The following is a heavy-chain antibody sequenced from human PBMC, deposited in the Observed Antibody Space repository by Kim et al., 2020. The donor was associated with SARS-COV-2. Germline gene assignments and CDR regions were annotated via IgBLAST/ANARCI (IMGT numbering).Heavy chain of an antibody. J-gene: IGHJ4*02. CDR2: IYYSGST. Sequence: SETLSLTCTVSGGSISSYYWSWIRQPPGKGLEWIGYIYYSGSTNYNPSLKSRVTISVDTSKNQFSLKLSSVTAADTAVYYCARGGWEVFLPTDYWGQGTLVTVSS. D-gene: IGHD3-10*01. CDR3: ARGGWEVFLPTDY. CDR1: GGSISSYY. V-gene: IGHV4-59*13.